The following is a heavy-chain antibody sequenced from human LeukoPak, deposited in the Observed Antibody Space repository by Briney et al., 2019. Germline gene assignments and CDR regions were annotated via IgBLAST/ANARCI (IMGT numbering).Heavy chain of an antibody. CDR3: ARDDNYYDSSGIPDY. V-gene: IGHV3-21*01. CDR2: ISSSSSYI. J-gene: IGHJ4*02. Sequence: GGSLRLSCAASGFTFSSYSMNWVRQAPGKGLGWVSSISSSSSYIYYADSVKGRLTISRDNAKNSLYLQMNSLRAEDTAVYYCARDDNYYDSSGIPDYWGQGTLVTVSS. CDR1: GFTFSSYS. D-gene: IGHD3-22*01.